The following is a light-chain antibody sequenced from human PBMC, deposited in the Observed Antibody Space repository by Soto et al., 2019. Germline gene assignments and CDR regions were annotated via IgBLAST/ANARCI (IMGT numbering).Light chain of an antibody. V-gene: IGLV1-40*01. J-gene: IGLJ3*02. CDR1: SSNIGAGYD. CDR2: GNS. CDR3: QSYDSSLSGWV. Sequence: QSVLTQPPSVSGAAGQRVTISCTGSSSNIGAGYDVHWYQQLPGTAPKLLIQGNSNRPSGVPDRFSGSKSGTSASLAITGLQAEDEADYYCQSYDSSLSGWVFGGGTKVTV.